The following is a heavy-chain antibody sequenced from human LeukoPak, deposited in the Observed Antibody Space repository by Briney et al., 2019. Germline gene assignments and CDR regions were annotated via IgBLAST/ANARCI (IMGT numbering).Heavy chain of an antibody. CDR3: ARYCSGGSCYSHLYYYYGMDV. CDR2: ISAYNGNT. V-gene: IGHV1-18*04. CDR1: GYTFINYG. J-gene: IGHJ6*04. Sequence: ASVKVSCMASGYTFINYGINWVRQAPGQGLEWMGWISAYNGNTNYAQKLQGRVTMTTDTSTSTAYMELRSLRSDDTAVYYCARYCSGGSCYSHLYYYYGMDVWGKGTTVTVSS. D-gene: IGHD2-15*01.